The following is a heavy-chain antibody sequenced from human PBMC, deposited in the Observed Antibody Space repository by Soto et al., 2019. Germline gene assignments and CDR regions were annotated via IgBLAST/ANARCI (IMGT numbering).Heavy chain of an antibody. CDR2: LNPKSGMT. J-gene: IGHJ4*02. CDR1: GYTFTTYD. Sequence: ASVKVSCKASGYTFTTYDFNWVRQAPGQGLEWMGWLNPKSGMTGSAQKFQGGVTMTRDSSISTVYMELSSLRSEDTAVYYCARLSPVVVVAATFRGAHWGQGTLVTVSS. V-gene: IGHV1-8*01. D-gene: IGHD2-15*01. CDR3: ARLSPVVVVAATFRGAH.